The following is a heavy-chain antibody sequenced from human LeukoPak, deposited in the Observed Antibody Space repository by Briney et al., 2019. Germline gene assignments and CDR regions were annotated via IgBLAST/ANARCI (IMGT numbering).Heavy chain of an antibody. V-gene: IGHV4-59*01. CDR1: GASMRSYY. Sequence: SETLSLTCTVSGASMRSYYWSWIRQPPGKRLEWIGYIYYSGSTNYNPSLKSRVTISVDTSKNQFSLKLSSGTAADTAVYYCARGGLWCLDYWGQGTLVTVSS. D-gene: IGHD4/OR15-4a*01. J-gene: IGHJ4*02. CDR2: IYYSGST. CDR3: ARGGLWCLDY.